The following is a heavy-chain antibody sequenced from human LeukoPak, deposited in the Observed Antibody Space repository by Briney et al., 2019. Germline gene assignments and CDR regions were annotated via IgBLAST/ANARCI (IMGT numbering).Heavy chain of an antibody. CDR3: ARDMRIGHTAMFFDY. J-gene: IGHJ4*02. CDR2: IYYSGST. Sequence: SETLSLTCTVPGASISSYYWSWIRQPPGKGLEWIGYIYYSGSTNYNPSLKSRVTISVDTSKNQFSLKLSSVTAADTAVYYCARDMRIGHTAMFFDYWGQGTLVTVSS. CDR1: GASISSYY. V-gene: IGHV4-59*01. D-gene: IGHD5-18*01.